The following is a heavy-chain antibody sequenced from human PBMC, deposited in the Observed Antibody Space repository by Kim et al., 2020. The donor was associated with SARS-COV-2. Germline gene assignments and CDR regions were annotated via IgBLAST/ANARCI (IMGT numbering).Heavy chain of an antibody. CDR3: ARQSGFSGYRSYYYYGMDV. J-gene: IGHJ6*02. CDR1: GGSISSSSYY. Sequence: SETLSLTCTVSGGSISSSSYYWGWIRQPPGKGLEWIGSIYYSGSTYYNPSLKSRVTISVDTSKNQFSLKLSSVTAADTAVYYCARQSGFSGYRSYYYYGMDVWGQGTTVTVSS. D-gene: IGHD5-12*01. V-gene: IGHV4-39*01. CDR2: IYYSGST.